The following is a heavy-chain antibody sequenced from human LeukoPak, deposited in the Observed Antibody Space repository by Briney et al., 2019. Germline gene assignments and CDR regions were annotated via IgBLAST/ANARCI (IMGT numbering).Heavy chain of an antibody. V-gene: IGHV3-7*01. CDR3: AKGRDYGDY. CDR1: GFTFSSYW. J-gene: IGHJ4*02. Sequence: GGSLTLSCAVPGFTFSSYWMTWVRQVPGKGLQWVANINQDGREKYYMDSMKGRLNISRDNTENSVFLQLTSLRPEDTGIYFCAKGRDYGDYWGQGTLVAVSS. CDR2: INQDGREK.